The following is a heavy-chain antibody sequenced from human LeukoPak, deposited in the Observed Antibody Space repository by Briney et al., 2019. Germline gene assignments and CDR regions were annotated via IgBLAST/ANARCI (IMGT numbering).Heavy chain of an antibody. J-gene: IGHJ2*01. CDR2: IYYSGST. CDR1: GGSISSYY. CDR3: AGLSGSYSRWYFDL. Sequence: PSETLSLTCTVSGGSISSYYWSWIRQPPGKGLEWIGYIYYSGSTNYNPSLKSRVTISVDTSKNQFSLKLSSVTAADTAVYYCAGLSGSYSRWYFDLWGRGTLVTVSS. V-gene: IGHV4-59*01. D-gene: IGHD1-26*01.